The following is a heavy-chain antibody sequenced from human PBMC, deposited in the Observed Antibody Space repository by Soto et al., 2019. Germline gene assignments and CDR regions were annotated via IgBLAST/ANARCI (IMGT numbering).Heavy chain of an antibody. CDR2: ISSSSSTI. Sequence: GGSLRLSCAASGFTFSSYSMNWVRQAPGKGLEWVSYISSSSSTIYYADSVKGRFTISRDNAKNSLYLQMNSLRAEDTAVYYCARDTLLGSGSYPGLYYYYYMDVWGKGTTVTVSS. V-gene: IGHV3-48*01. D-gene: IGHD3-10*01. CDR3: ARDTLLGSGSYPGLYYYYYMDV. J-gene: IGHJ6*03. CDR1: GFTFSSYS.